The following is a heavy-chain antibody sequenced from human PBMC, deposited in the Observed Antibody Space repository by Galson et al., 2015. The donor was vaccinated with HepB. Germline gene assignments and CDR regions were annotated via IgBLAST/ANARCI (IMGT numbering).Heavy chain of an antibody. CDR3: ARAVLRVTSSESGYDAFDI. CDR2: INPSGGST. J-gene: IGHJ3*02. Sequence: SVKVSCKASGYTFTSYYMHWVRQAPGQGLEWMGIINPSGGSTSYAQKFQGRVTMTRDTSTSTVYMELSSLRSEDTAVYYCARAVLRVTSSESGYDAFDIWGQGTMVTVSS. D-gene: IGHD3-3*01. CDR1: GYTFTSYY. V-gene: IGHV1-46*01.